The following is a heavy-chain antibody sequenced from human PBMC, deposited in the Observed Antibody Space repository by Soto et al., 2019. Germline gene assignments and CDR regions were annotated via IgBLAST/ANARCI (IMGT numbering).Heavy chain of an antibody. CDR1: GFTFSSYD. J-gene: IGHJ6*02. CDR3: ARVGRHTVTPSYDYYYGMDV. Sequence: EVQLVESGGGLVQPGGSLRLSCAASGFTFSSYDMHWVRQATGKGLEWVSAIGTAGDTYYPGSVKGRFTISRENAKNSMYLQMNSLRAEDTAVYYCARVGRHTVTPSYDYYYGMDVWGQGTTVTVSS. CDR2: IGTAGDT. V-gene: IGHV3-13*01. D-gene: IGHD4-4*01.